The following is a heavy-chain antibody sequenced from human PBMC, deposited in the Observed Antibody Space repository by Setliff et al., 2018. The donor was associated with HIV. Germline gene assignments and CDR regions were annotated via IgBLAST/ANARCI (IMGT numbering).Heavy chain of an antibody. CDR2: IYHTGTT. J-gene: IGHJ6*03. CDR3: GRDFKYGSGSYYYYMDV. D-gene: IGHD3-10*01. Sequence: SETLSLTCTVSGASISTDYWSWIRQSPGKGLEWIGYIYHTGTTNYSPSLESRVTISIDTSKNQFSLNLRSVTAADTATYYCGRDFKYGSGSYYYYMDVWGKGTTVTVSS. CDR1: GASISTDY. V-gene: IGHV4-59*01.